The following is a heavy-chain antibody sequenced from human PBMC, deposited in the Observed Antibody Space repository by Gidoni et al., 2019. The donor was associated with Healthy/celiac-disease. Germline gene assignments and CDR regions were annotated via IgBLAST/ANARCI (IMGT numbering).Heavy chain of an antibody. CDR3: ARLLDSGYDFGSHYFDY. V-gene: IGHV4-59*08. CDR1: GGSISSYY. Sequence: QVQLQESGPGLVKPSETLSLTCTVSGGSISSYYWSWIRQPPGKGLEWIGYIYYRGSTNYNPALKSRVTISVDTSKNQFSLKLSSVTAADTAVYYCARLLDSGYDFGSHYFDYWGQGTLVTVSS. D-gene: IGHD5-12*01. CDR2: IYYRGST. J-gene: IGHJ4*02.